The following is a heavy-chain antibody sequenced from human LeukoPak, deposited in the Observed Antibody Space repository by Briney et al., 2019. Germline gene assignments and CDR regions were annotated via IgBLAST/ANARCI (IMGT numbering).Heavy chain of an antibody. CDR2: ISSISSTI. CDR3: ARSVMVRGVITLFDF. CDR1: GFIFSTYN. Sequence: GGSLRLSCAASGFIFSTYNMNWVRQAPGKGLEWVSYISSISSTIYYAYSVHGGFSISRDNAKDSLYLQMNILVDEHPAVYYCARSVMVRGVITLFDFWGQGPLVTVSS. J-gene: IGHJ4*02. V-gene: IGHV3-48*02. D-gene: IGHD3-10*01.